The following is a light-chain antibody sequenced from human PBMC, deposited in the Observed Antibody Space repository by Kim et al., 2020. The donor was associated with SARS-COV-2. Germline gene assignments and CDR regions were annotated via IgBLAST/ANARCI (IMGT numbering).Light chain of an antibody. Sequence: GQSITISCTGNSSIVGNYNYVSWYQQHPDKAPKLIIYDVSYRPAGVSTRFAGTKTGNTASLTISGLQAADEADYYCTSYTGANTVVFGGGTQLTVL. CDR2: DVS. V-gene: IGLV2-14*03. J-gene: IGLJ2*01. CDR3: TSYTGANTVV. CDR1: SSIVGNYNY.